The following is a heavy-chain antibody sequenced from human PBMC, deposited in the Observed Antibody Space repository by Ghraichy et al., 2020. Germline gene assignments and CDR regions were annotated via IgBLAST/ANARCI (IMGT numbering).Heavy chain of an antibody. D-gene: IGHD2/OR15-2a*01. J-gene: IGHJ4*02. CDR2: ISSSSSYI. CDR3: ARGRKNSTLDY. CDR1: SSRLNSSH. Sequence: GGSLRLSCDRSSSRLNSSHEFVARMPPSAGLKWVSSISSSSSYIYYADSVKGRFTISRDNAKNSLYLQMNSLRAEDTAVYYCARGRKNSTLDYWGQGTLLTV. V-gene: IGHV3-21*01.